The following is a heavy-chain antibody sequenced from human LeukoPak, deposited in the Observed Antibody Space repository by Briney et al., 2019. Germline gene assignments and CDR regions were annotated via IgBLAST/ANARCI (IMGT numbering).Heavy chain of an antibody. CDR1: GYTFTTYA. D-gene: IGHD3-16*01. CDR3: TRHSLTDGASAFDI. J-gene: IGHJ3*02. Sequence: ASVKVSCTPSGYTFTTYAKNWLRQAPGQGLEWMGWINTYTGNPTYAQGFTGRFVFSLDTSVSTAYLQIFSLKVEDTAVYYCTRHSLTDGASAFDICVQGTMVTVSS. CDR2: INTYTGNP. V-gene: IGHV7-4-1*01.